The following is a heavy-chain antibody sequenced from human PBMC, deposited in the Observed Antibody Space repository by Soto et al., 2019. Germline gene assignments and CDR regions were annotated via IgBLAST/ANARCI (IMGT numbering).Heavy chain of an antibody. Sequence: GESLKISCKASGYTFTSYWIGWVRQMPGKGLEWMGIIYPSNSETRFSPSFQGQVTLSADKSIFTASLQWSSLKASDTAIYYCARQAYHYDTYSFGYWGQGTLVTVSS. V-gene: IGHV5-51*01. CDR3: ARQAYHYDTYSFGY. D-gene: IGHD3-22*01. J-gene: IGHJ4*02. CDR2: IYPSNSET. CDR1: GYTFTSYW.